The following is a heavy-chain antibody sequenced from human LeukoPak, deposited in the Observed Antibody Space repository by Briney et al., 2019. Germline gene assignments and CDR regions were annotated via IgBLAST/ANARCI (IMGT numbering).Heavy chain of an antibody. CDR3: ARVRYYGDAFDI. CDR1: GGSFSASY. D-gene: IGHD1-26*01. J-gene: IGHJ3*02. V-gene: IGHV4-34*12. Sequence: PSETLSLTCAVYGGSFSASYWRCIRQPPGKGLEWIEAIIHSGSTNYNPSLKSRVTISVDTSKNQFSLKLSSVTAADTAVYYCARVRYYGDAFDIWGQGRMVAVSS. CDR2: IIHSGST.